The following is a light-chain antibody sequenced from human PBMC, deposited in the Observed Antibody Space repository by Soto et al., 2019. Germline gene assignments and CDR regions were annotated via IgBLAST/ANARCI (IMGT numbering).Light chain of an antibody. CDR2: GAS. Sequence: EIEMTQSPATLSVSPGESATLSCRASQSISSNLAWYQQKPGQAPRLLIYGASTRATGIPARFSGSGSGTEFTLTISGLQSEDFAVYYCHQYNMWPPLIFGGGTKVEIK. CDR3: HQYNMWPPLI. CDR1: QSISSN. V-gene: IGKV3-15*01. J-gene: IGKJ4*01.